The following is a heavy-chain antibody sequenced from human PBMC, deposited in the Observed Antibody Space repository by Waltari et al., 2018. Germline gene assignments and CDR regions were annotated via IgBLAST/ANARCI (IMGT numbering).Heavy chain of an antibody. D-gene: IGHD1-26*01. CDR3: ARLWWELLAIGY. CDR1: GGSISSSSYY. Sequence: QLQLQESGPGLVKPSGTLSLTCTVSGGSISSSSYYWGWIRQPPGKGLEWIGSIYYSGSTYYNPSLKSRVTISVDTSKNQFSLKLSSVTAADTAVYYCARLWWELLAIGYWGQGTLVTVSS. J-gene: IGHJ4*02. V-gene: IGHV4-39*01. CDR2: IYYSGST.